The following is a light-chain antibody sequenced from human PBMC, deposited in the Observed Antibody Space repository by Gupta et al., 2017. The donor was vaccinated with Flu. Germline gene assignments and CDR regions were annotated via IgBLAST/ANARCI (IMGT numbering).Light chain of an antibody. CDR3: QQSDSTPET. CDR1: QSIRSY. Sequence: DIQMTQSPSSLCASVGDRVTITCRASQSIRSYLNWYQQKPGKAPKLLIYAASSLQSGVPSRFSGSGSGTDFTLTISSLQPEDFATYYCQQSDSTPETFGQGTKVDTK. J-gene: IGKJ1*01. CDR2: AAS. V-gene: IGKV1-39*01.